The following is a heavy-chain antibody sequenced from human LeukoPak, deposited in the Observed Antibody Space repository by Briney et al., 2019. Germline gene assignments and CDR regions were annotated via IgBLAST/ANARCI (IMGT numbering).Heavy chain of an antibody. CDR1: GGSISSSSYY. CDR3: ARGTPWFGELLYPYFDY. D-gene: IGHD3-10*01. V-gene: IGHV4-39*07. Sequence: PSETLSLTCTVSGGSISSSSYYWGWIRQPPGKGLEWIGSIYYSGSTYYNPSLKSRVTISVDTSKNQFSLKLSSVTAADTAVYYCARGTPWFGELLYPYFDYWGQGTLVTVSS. J-gene: IGHJ4*02. CDR2: IYYSGST.